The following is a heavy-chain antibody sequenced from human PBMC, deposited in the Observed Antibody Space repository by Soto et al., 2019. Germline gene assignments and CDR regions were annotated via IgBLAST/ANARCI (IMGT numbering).Heavy chain of an antibody. CDR3: AGAEEVGIAVAGNDYYYYGMDV. J-gene: IGHJ6*02. CDR2: IYHSGST. V-gene: IGHV4-4*02. Sequence: SETLSLTCAVSGGSISSSNWWSWVRQPPGKGLEWIWEIYHSGSTNYNPSLKSRVTISVDKSKNQFSLKLSSVTAADTAVYYCAGAEEVGIAVAGNDYYYYGMDVWGQGTTVTVSS. CDR1: GGSISSSNW. D-gene: IGHD6-19*01.